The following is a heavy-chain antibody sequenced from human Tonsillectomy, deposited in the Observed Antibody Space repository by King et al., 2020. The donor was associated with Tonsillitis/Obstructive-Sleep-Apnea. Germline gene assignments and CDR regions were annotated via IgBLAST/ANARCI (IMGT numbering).Heavy chain of an antibody. V-gene: IGHV3-33*01. J-gene: IGHJ3*02. D-gene: IGHD3-22*01. CDR1: GFSFSNYG. CDR3: ARDSDTSGYYEDGFDI. Sequence: VQLVESGEGVVQPGRSLRLSCAASGFSFSNYGMHWVRQAPGKGLEWVAVIWYDGSNKYYADSVKGRFTISRDNSKNTLYLQMNSLRAEDTAVYYCARDSDTSGYYEDGFDIWGQGTMVTVSS. CDR2: IWYDGSNK.